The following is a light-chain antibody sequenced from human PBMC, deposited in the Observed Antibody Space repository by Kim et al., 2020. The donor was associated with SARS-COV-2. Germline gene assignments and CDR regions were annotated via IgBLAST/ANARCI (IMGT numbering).Light chain of an antibody. CDR2: EDH. CDR1: SGSIVCDF. Sequence: GKTVIISWPRSSGSIVCDFVQWFQQRPGSSPTTVIYEDHKRPSGVPDRFSGSVDSSSNSASLTISGLRAEDEADYYCQSYDDNIWVFGGGTKVTVL. V-gene: IGLV6-57*01. J-gene: IGLJ3*02. CDR3: QSYDDNIWV.